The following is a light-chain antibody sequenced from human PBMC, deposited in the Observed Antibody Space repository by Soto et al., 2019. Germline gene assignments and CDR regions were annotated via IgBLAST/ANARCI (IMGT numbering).Light chain of an antibody. CDR1: SIDVGSYNL. CDR3: CSYAGSYVV. Sequence: QSVLTQPASVSGSPGQSITISCTGTSIDVGSYNLVSWYQQHPGKAPKLMIYEGSKRPSGVSNRFSGSKSGNTASLTISGLQAEDEADYYCCSYAGSYVVFGGGTKVTVL. V-gene: IGLV2-23*01. CDR2: EGS. J-gene: IGLJ2*01.